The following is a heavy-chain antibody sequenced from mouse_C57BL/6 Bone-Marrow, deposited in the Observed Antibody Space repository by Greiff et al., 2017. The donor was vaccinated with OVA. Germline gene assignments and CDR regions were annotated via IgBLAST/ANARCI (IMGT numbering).Heavy chain of an antibody. J-gene: IGHJ3*01. CDR1: GFSLSTFGMG. D-gene: IGHD1-1*01. CDR2: IWWDDDK. V-gene: IGHV8-8*01. Sequence: QVTLKESGPGILQPSQTLSLTCSFSGFSLSTFGMGVGWIRQPSGKGLEWLAHIWWDDDKYYNPALKSRLTISKDTSKNQVFLKIANVDTADTATYYCARRRDYYGSSCGFAYWGQGTLVTVSA. CDR3: ARRRDYYGSSCGFAY.